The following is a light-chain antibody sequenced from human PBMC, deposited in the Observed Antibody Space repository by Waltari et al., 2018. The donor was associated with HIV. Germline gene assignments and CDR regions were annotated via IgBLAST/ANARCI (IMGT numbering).Light chain of an antibody. J-gene: IGLJ3*02. CDR1: ALAKQY. CDR2: KDS. CDR3: QSADSSGTYWV. Sequence: SYELTQPPSASVSPGQTARITCSGDALAKQYAYWYQQKPGQAPVLVRYKDSERPSGIPARFSGSSSGRTVTLTISGVQAEDEADYYCQSADSSGTYWVFGGGTKLTVL. V-gene: IGLV3-25*03.